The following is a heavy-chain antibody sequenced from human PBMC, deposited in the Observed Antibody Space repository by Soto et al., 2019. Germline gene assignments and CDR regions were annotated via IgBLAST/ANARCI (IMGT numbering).Heavy chain of an antibody. J-gene: IGHJ4*02. CDR3: ARDSAFLFGSTGYFDY. CDR2: ISGHDGKT. Sequence: QVELKQSGAAVKKPWASVKVSCRASGYTFANYGITWVRQAPGQGLQWMGWISGHDGKTKSNKNLQGRITMTTDTSTNTAYLELKNLKSEDTAIYYCARDSAFLFGSTGYFDYWGQGTLVSVSS. CDR1: GYTFANYG. V-gene: IGHV1-18*04. D-gene: IGHD2-15*01.